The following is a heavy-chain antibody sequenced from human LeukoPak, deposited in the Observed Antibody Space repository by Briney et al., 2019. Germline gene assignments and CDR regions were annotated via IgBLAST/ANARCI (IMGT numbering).Heavy chain of an antibody. V-gene: IGHV4-30-4*01. D-gene: IGHD6-19*01. CDR2: IYYSGST. CDR3: ARAAPYGSGWLAGY. Sequence: PSQTLSLTCTVSGGSISSGDYYWSWIRQSPGKGLEWIGYIYYSGSTYYNPSLKSRVTLSIDTSKNHFSLKLSSVTAADTAVYYCARAAPYGSGWLAGYWGQGTLVTVSS. J-gene: IGHJ4*02. CDR1: GGSISSGDYY.